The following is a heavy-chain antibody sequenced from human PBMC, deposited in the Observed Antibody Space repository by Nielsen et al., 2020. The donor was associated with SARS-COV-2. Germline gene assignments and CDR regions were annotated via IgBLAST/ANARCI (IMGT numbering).Heavy chain of an antibody. V-gene: IGHV2-70*11. CDR2: IDWDDDK. Sequence: SGPTLVQPTPTLTLTCTFSGFSLSTSGMCVSWIRQPPGKALEWLARIDWDDDKYYSTSLKTRLTISKDTSKNQVVLTMTNMDPVDTATYYCARTHSGYWYFDLWGRGTLVTVSS. CDR3: ARTHSGYWYFDL. J-gene: IGHJ2*01. CDR1: GFSLSTSGMC. D-gene: IGHD6-25*01.